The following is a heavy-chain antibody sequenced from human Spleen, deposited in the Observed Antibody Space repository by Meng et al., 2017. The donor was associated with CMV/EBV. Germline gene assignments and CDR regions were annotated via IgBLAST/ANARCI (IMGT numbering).Heavy chain of an antibody. V-gene: IGHV3-15*01. Sequence: RLSCAASGFTFSDAWMSWVRQAPGKGLEWVGLIKSKTDGWTTVYAAPVKGRFTISRDDSKNTLYLQLNSLKTEDTAVYYCATDLGTSWGQGTLVTVSS. D-gene: IGHD1-14*01. J-gene: IGHJ4*02. CDR1: GFTFSDAW. CDR2: IKSKTDGWTT. CDR3: ATDLGTS.